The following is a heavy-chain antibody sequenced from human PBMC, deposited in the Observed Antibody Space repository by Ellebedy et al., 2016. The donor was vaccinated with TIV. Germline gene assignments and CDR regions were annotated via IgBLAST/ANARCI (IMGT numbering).Heavy chain of an antibody. CDR1: GFTFSSYW. CDR3: ARGLLLDDAFDI. CDR2: INSDGSST. V-gene: IGHV3-74*01. D-gene: IGHD2-15*01. Sequence: PGGSLRLSCAASGFTFSSYWMHWVRQAPGKGLVWVSHINSDGSSTSYADSVKGRFTISRDTAKNTLYMQMSKLRAEDTAVYYCARGLLLDDAFDIWGQGTMVTVSS. J-gene: IGHJ3*02.